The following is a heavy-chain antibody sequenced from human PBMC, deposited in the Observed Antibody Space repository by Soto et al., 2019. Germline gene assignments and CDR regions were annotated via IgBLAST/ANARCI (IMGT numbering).Heavy chain of an antibody. V-gene: IGHV4-59*01. CDR1: GGSISSYY. CDR3: ARARLSRSWWFDP. Sequence: QVQLQESGPGLVKPSETLSLTCTVSGGSISSYYWSWIRQPPGKGLEWIGYIYYSGSTNYNPSLKSRVTISVDTSKNQSSLKLSSVTAADTAVYYCARARLSRSWWFDPWGQGTLVTVSS. J-gene: IGHJ5*02. CDR2: IYYSGST. D-gene: IGHD3-10*01.